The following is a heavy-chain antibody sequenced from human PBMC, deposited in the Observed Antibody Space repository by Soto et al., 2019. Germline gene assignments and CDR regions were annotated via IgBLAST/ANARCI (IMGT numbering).Heavy chain of an antibody. CDR2: IYYSGST. Sequence: QLQLQESGPGLVKPSETLSLTCTVSGGSISSSSYYWGWIRQPPGKGLEWIGSIYYSGSTYYNPSLKSRVTISVDTSKNQFSLKLSSVTAADTAVYYCARRTTIFGGSQYMDVWGKGTTVTVSS. V-gene: IGHV4-39*01. CDR3: ARRTTIFGGSQYMDV. CDR1: GGSISSSSYY. J-gene: IGHJ6*03. D-gene: IGHD3-3*01.